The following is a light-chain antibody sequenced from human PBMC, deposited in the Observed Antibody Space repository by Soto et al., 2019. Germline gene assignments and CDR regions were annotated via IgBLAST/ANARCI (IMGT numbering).Light chain of an antibody. J-gene: IGKJ5*01. CDR3: MPSTQLPPT. V-gene: IGKV2D-29*02. Sequence: DVVLTQTPLSLSVAPGQPASISCKSSQSLLHITGETFLFWYLQKPGQSPQLLIYEVSTRVSGVPDRFSGSGSGTDFTLEISRVETDDVGIYYCMPSTQLPPTFGQGTRLDIK. CDR2: EVS. CDR1: QSLLHITGETF.